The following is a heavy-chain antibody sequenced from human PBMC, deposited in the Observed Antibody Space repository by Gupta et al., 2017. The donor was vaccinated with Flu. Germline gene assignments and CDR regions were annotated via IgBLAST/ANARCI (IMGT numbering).Heavy chain of an antibody. J-gene: IGHJ3*02. CDR2: ISGSGGST. CDR1: GFTFSSYA. CDR3: AKDHLVVAVATIADAFDI. Sequence: EVQLLESGGGLVQPGGSLRLSCAASGFTFSSYAMSWVRQAPGKGLELVSAISGSGGSTYYADSVKGRCTISRDNSKNTLYLQMHRLRDEHKAVYYCAKDHLVVAVATIADAFDIWVQGTMVTVSS. V-gene: IGHV3-23*01. D-gene: IGHD5-12*01.